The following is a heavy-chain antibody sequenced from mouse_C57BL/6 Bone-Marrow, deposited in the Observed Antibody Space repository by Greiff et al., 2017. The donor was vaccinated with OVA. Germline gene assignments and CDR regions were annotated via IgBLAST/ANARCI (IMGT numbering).Heavy chain of an antibody. CDR2: ISNGGGST. CDR1: GFTFSDYY. Sequence: EVKVVESGGGLVQPGGSLKLSCAASGFTFSDYYMYWVRQTPEKRLEWVAYISNGGGSTYYPDTVKGRFTISRDNAKNTLYLQMSRLKSEDTAMYYCARHTVVATGAMDYWGQGTSVTVSS. D-gene: IGHD1-1*01. CDR3: ARHTVVATGAMDY. J-gene: IGHJ4*01. V-gene: IGHV5-12*01.